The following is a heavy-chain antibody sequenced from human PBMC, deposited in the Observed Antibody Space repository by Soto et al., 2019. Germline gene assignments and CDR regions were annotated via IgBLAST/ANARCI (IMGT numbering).Heavy chain of an antibody. CDR3: ARGDDYDILTVYPTSNI. Sequence: SETLSLTCAVYGGSFSGYYWSWIRQPPGKGLEWIGEINHSGSTNYNPSLKSRVTISVDTSKNQFSLKLSSVTAADTAVYYCARGDDYDILTVYPTSNIGGKGKMVTVSS. CDR1: GGSFSGYY. V-gene: IGHV4-34*01. J-gene: IGHJ3*02. D-gene: IGHD3-9*01. CDR2: INHSGST.